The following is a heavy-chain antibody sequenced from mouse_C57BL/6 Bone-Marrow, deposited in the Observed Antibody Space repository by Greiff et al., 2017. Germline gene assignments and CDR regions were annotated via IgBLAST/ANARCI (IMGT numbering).Heavy chain of an antibody. Sequence: QVQLQQPGAELVMPGASVKLSCKASGYTFTSYWMHWVKQRPGQGLEWIGELDPSDSYTNYNQKLKGKSTLTVDKSSSTAYMQLSSLTSEDSAVYYCARGRLRRPFAYWGQGTLVTVSA. V-gene: IGHV1-69*01. CDR3: ARGRLRRPFAY. D-gene: IGHD2-4*01. CDR1: GYTFTSYW. CDR2: LDPSDSYT. J-gene: IGHJ3*01.